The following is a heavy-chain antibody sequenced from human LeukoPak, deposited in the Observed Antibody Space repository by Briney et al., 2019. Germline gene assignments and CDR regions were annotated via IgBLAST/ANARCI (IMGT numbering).Heavy chain of an antibody. CDR3: AKGHDPSDY. V-gene: IGHV3-23*01. J-gene: IGHJ4*02. CDR2: ISNSGGST. CDR1: GLTFSNYA. D-gene: IGHD1-1*01. Sequence: GGSLRLSCAASGLTFSNYAMSWVRQAPGKGLEWVSTISNSGGSTYYADSVKGRFTISRDNSKNTLYLQMNSLRAEDTAVYYCAKGHDPSDYWGQGTLVTVSS.